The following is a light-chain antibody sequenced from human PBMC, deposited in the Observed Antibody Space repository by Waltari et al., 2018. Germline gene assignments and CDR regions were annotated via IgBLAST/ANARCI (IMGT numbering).Light chain of an antibody. CDR1: SRDVGAYNY. CDR3: SSYTTSSTVV. J-gene: IGLJ2*01. CDR2: DVS. Sequence: QSALTQPASVSGSPGQSITIPCTGTSRDVGAYNYVFWYRQHPGTAPKLLIFDVSHRPSGVSNRFSGSKSGNTASLTISGLQAEDEADYYCSSYTTSSTVVFGGGTKLTVL. V-gene: IGLV2-14*03.